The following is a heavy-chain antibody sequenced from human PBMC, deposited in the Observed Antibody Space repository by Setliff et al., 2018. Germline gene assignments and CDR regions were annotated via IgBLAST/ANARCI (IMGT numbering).Heavy chain of an antibody. J-gene: IGHJ4*02. V-gene: IGHV1-8*03. CDR1: GYTFTSYD. Sequence: ASVKVSCKASGYTFTSYDINWVRQATGQGLEWMGWMNPNSGNTGYAQKFQGRATITRNTSTSTAYMELSSLISEDTAVYYCARGPSWQGGAYYFDFWGQGTLVTVSS. D-gene: IGHD1-26*01. CDR3: ARGPSWQGGAYYFDF. CDR2: MNPNSGNT.